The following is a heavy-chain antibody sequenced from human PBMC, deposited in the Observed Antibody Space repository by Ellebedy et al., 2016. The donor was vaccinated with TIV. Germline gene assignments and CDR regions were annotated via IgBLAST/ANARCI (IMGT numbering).Heavy chain of an antibody. Sequence: SGPTLVKPTQTLTLTCTFSGFSLSTSGVGVGWIRQPPGKALEWLALIYWDDDKRYSPSLKSRLTITKDTSKNQVVLTMTNMDPVDTATYYCALTYYDFWSGPRMPGSFDYWGQGTLVTVSS. CDR2: IYWDDDK. J-gene: IGHJ4*02. CDR3: ALTYYDFWSGPRMPGSFDY. CDR1: GFSLSTSGVG. V-gene: IGHV2-5*02. D-gene: IGHD3-3*01.